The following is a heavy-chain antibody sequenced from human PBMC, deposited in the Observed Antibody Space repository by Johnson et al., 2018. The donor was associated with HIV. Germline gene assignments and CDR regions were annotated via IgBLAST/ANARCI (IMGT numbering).Heavy chain of an antibody. CDR3: ARGALGDWVDAFDI. D-gene: IGHD3-16*01. Sequence: QVQPVESGGGMVQPGRSLRLSCAASPFTFSSYAMHWVRQAPGMGLEWVALISYDGSNKYYADSVKGRFTISRDNSKNTLYLQMNSLRAEDTAVFYCARGALGDWVDAFDIWGQGTMVTVSS. J-gene: IGHJ3*02. V-gene: IGHV3-30-3*01. CDR1: PFTFSSYA. CDR2: ISYDGSNK.